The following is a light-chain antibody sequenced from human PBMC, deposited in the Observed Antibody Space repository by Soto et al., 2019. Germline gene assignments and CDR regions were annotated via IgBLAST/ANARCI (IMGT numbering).Light chain of an antibody. J-gene: IGLJ3*02. CDR3: QTWGTGPWV. CDR1: SSDIGSYNR. V-gene: IGLV2-14*01. CDR2: DVS. Sequence: QSALTQPASVSGSPGQSITISCSGTSSDIGSYNRVSWYQQFPGKAPKLMIYDVSNRPSGVSSRFSGSKSGNTASLTISGLQAEDEADYYCQTWGTGPWVFGGGTKLTVL.